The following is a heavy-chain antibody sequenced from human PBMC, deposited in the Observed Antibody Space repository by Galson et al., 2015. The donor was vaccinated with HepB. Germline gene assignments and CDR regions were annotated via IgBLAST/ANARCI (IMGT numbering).Heavy chain of an antibody. V-gene: IGHV3-49*03. D-gene: IGHD6-19*01. J-gene: IGHJ4*02. Sequence: SLRLSCATSGFTFGDYVVSWLRQAPGKGLEWVGFIRIKTYGGTTEYAASVKGRFIISRDDSKSIAYLQMNSLKTEDTAVYYCTRVGPIAVTGTIDYWGQGTLVTVSS. CDR2: IRIKTYGGTT. CDR1: GFTFGDYV. CDR3: TRVGPIAVTGTIDY.